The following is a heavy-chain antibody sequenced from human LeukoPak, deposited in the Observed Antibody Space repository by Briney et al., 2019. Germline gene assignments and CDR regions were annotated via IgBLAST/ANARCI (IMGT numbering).Heavy chain of an antibody. V-gene: IGHV1-69*04. J-gene: IGHJ6*03. CDR1: GYTFTSYG. CDR2: IIPILGIA. Sequence: GASVKVSCKASGYTFTSYGISWVRQAPGQGLEWMGRIIPILGIANYAQKFQGRVTITADKSTSTAYMELSSLRSEDTAVYYCATGITIFGVVITYYYYMDVWGKGTTVTVSS. CDR3: ATGITIFGVVITYYYYMDV. D-gene: IGHD3-3*01.